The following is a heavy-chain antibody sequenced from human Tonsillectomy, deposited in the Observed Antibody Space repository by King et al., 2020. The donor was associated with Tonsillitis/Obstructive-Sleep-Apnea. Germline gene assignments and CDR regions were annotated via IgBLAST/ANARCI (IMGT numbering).Heavy chain of an antibody. CDR1: GYTLTSYY. V-gene: IGHV1-46*01. Sequence: VQLVESGAEVKKPGASVKVSCKASGYTLTSYYMHWVRQAPGQGLEWMGIIYPSGDSPGYAQNFQGRGTMTRDTATSTVYMELSSLRSEDTAVYYCARVDWGGPFDYWGQGTLVTVSS. CDR2: IYPSGDSP. CDR3: ARVDWGGPFDY. D-gene: IGHD7-27*01. J-gene: IGHJ4*02.